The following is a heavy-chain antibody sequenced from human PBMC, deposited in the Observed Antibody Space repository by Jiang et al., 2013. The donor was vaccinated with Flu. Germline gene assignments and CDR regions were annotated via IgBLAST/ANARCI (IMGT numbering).Heavy chain of an antibody. CDR1: GGTFSSYA. D-gene: IGHD5-24*01. CDR2: IIPILGIA. V-gene: IGHV1-69*04. CDR3: ARGGSRDGYNFWFDP. Sequence: SGAEVKKPGSSVKVSCKASGGTFSSYAISWVRQAPGQGLEWMGRIIPILGIANYAQKFQGRVTITADKSTSTAYMELSSLRSEDTAVYYCARGGSRDGYNFWFDPWGQGTLVTVSS. J-gene: IGHJ5*02.